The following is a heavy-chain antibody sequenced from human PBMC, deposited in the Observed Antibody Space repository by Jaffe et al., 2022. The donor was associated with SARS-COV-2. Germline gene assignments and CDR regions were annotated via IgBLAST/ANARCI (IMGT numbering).Heavy chain of an antibody. J-gene: IGHJ3*02. CDR2: ITPVYGTA. Sequence: QVQLVQSGAEVRKSGSSVKVSCKASGGSFNTYAVSWVRQAPGQGLEWIGGITPVYGTANYLQSLRGRLTISADESATTAYMELSRLTLYDTAIYYCASRAAYGFDAFDIWGQGTLVTVSS. D-gene: IGHD3-16*01. V-gene: IGHV1-69*01. CDR3: ASRAAYGFDAFDI. CDR1: GGSFNTYA.